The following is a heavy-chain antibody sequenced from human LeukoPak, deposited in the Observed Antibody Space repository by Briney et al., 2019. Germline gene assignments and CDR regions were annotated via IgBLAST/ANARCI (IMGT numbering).Heavy chain of an antibody. CDR3: AKDADISVELVVITSFDS. V-gene: IGHV3-48*03. Sequence: PGGSLRLSCAASGFTFSSYEMNWVRQAPGKGLEWVSYISSSGSTIYYADSVKGRSTISRDNAKNSLYLQMNSLRAEDTALYYCAKDADISVELVVITSFDSWGQGTLVTVSS. CDR2: ISSSGSTI. CDR1: GFTFSSYE. D-gene: IGHD3-22*01. J-gene: IGHJ4*02.